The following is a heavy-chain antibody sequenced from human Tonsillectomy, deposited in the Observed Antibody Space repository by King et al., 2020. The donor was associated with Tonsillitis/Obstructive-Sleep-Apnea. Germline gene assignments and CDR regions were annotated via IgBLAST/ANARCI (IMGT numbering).Heavy chain of an antibody. D-gene: IGHD3-10*01. Sequence: EVQLVESAAEVKKPGESLKISCKGSAYNFPKYWIGWVRQMPGKGLEWMGIIYPGDSDIRYSPSFKDQVTISADKSISTAYVQWSSLKASDTAMYYCARRGYYGSGTSRVYAFDIWGQGTMVTVSS. CDR3: ARRGYYGSGTSRVYAFDI. V-gene: IGHV5-51*01. CDR2: IYPGDSDI. CDR1: AYNFPKYW. J-gene: IGHJ3*02.